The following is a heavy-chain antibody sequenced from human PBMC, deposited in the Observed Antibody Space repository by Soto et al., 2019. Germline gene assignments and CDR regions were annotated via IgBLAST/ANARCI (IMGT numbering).Heavy chain of an antibody. D-gene: IGHD5-18*01. J-gene: IGHJ6*02. CDR3: ARDLDIAMGYYYYYGMDV. Sequence: VGSLRLSCAASGFTFSSYGMHWVRQAPGKGLEWVAVIWHDGSKKYYADSVKGRFTISRDNSENTQYLQMNSLRVDDTAVYFCARDLDIAMGYYYYYGMDVWGQGTTVTV. CDR1: GFTFSSYG. CDR2: IWHDGSKK. V-gene: IGHV3-33*01.